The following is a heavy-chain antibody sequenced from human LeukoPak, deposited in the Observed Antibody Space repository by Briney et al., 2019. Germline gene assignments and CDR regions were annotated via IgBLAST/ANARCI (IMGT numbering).Heavy chain of an antibody. CDR3: TSSYSSSWRDFYMDV. J-gene: IGHJ6*03. V-gene: IGHV3-73*01. Sequence: GGSLKLSCAASGFTFSGSAMHWVRQASGKGLEWVGRIRSKANSYATAYAASVKGRFTISRDDSKNTAYLQMNSLKTEDTAVYYCTSSYSSSWRDFYMDVWGKGTTVTVSS. CDR2: IRSKANSYAT. CDR1: GFTFSGSA. D-gene: IGHD6-13*01.